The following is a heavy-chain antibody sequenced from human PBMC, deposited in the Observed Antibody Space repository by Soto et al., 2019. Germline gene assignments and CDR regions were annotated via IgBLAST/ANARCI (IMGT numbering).Heavy chain of an antibody. Sequence: GGSLRLSCAASVFTFSRYGMHLVRQAPGRGLECVSLIYNDGSSKFYTDSVKGRFTISRDNDKNTLFLEINVLRAEDTAVYYCARDDDGEPNAFDVWGQGTMVTVSS. V-gene: IGHV3-33*01. CDR3: ARDDDGEPNAFDV. CDR2: IYNDGSSK. D-gene: IGHD3-10*01. J-gene: IGHJ3*01. CDR1: VFTFSRYG.